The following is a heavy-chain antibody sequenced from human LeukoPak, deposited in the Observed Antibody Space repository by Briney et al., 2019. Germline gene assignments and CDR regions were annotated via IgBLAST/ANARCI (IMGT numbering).Heavy chain of an antibody. D-gene: IGHD3-10*01. V-gene: IGHV4-39*01. Sequence: SETLSLTCTVSGGSINSRNYYWGWIRQPPGKGLEWIGSIYYSGSTYYNPSLKSRVTISVDTSKTQFSLKLSSITAADTAVYYCARFGYGVRYFDYWGQGTLVTVSS. CDR1: GGSINSRNYY. CDR2: IYYSGST. CDR3: ARFGYGVRYFDY. J-gene: IGHJ4*02.